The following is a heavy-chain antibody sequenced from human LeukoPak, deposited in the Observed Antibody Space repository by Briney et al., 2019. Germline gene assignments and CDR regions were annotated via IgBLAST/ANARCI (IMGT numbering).Heavy chain of an antibody. D-gene: IGHD3-22*01. CDR2: FGAAGGGT. Sequence: PGGSLRLPSAASGFTFSSYALNWVRQAPGKGLEWVSSFGAAGGGTYYADSVQGRFTMSRDNSKNTLYLQMNSLRAEDTAIYFCARLYSSGWSDSWGQGTLVTVSS. V-gene: IGHV3-23*01. J-gene: IGHJ5*01. CDR1: GFTFSSYA. CDR3: ARLYSSGWSDS.